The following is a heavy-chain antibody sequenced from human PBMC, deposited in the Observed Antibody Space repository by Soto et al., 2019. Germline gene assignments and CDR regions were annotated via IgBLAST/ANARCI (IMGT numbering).Heavy chain of an antibody. V-gene: IGHV1-69*02. CDR1: GDTFSSHT. D-gene: IGHD4-17*01. CDR3: ARVTSLYGDFDL. CDR2: IIPILDIA. J-gene: IGHJ4*02. Sequence: QVHLVQSGAEVKKPGSWVKVSCKAAGDTFSSHTISWVLQAPGQGLEWMGRIIPILDIANDAQRFQGRVTITADKPTTTAYMELSSLTPEHTAMYYCARVTSLYGDFDLWGQGTRVAVSS.